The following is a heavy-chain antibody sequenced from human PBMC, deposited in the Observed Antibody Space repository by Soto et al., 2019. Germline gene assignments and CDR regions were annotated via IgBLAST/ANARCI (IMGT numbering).Heavy chain of an antibody. Sequence: GESLKISCKSSGYSFTRYWIGWVRQMPGKGLEWMGIIYPRDSDTRYSPSFQGQVTISADKSISTAYLQWSSLKASDTAMYYCVRDMGWNYFPYWGQGTLVTVSS. CDR2: IYPRDSDT. CDR3: VRDMGWNYFPY. D-gene: IGHD6-19*01. V-gene: IGHV5-51*01. CDR1: GYSFTRYW. J-gene: IGHJ4*02.